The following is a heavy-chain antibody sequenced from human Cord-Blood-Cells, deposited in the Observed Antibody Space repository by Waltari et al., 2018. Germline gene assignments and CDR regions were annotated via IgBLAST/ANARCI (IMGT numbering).Heavy chain of an antibody. CDR1: GITFTSYV. Sequence: QVQLVQSGAEVKKPGAVVKVTCKGYGITFTSYVLSWMRQCAGQGLEWMGWISAYNGNTNYAQKLQGRVTITTDTPTSTAYMELRSLRSDDTAVYYCARAKVYYYDSSGYFDYWGQGTLVTVSS. D-gene: IGHD3-22*01. CDR3: ARAKVYYYDSSGYFDY. V-gene: IGHV1-18*01. CDR2: ISAYNGNT. J-gene: IGHJ4*02.